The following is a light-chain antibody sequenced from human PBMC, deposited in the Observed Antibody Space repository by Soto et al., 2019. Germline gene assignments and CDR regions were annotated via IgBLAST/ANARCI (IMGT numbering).Light chain of an antibody. CDR2: DAS. CDR1: QSVSNS. J-gene: IGKJ4*01. V-gene: IGKV1-5*01. CDR3: QQYSTYALT. Sequence: DIQMTQSPSSLSASVGDRVTITCRASQSVSNSLAWYQQRPGKAPKLLILDASSLESGVPSRFSGSGSGTEFTFTISSLQPDDFATYYCQQYSTYALTFGGGTKAEIK.